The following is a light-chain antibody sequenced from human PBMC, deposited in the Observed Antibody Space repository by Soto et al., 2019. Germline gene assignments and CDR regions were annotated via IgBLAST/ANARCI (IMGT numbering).Light chain of an antibody. V-gene: IGLV4-69*01. J-gene: IGLJ1*01. CDR2: LNSDGSH. CDR3: QTWGTGNHSV. Sequence: QSVLTQSPSASASLGASVKLTCTLSSGHSSYAIAWHQQQPEKSPRYLMKLNSDGSHSKGDGIPDRFSGSSSGAERYLTISSLQSDDEADYYCQTWGTGNHSVFGTGTEETVL. CDR1: SGHSSYA.